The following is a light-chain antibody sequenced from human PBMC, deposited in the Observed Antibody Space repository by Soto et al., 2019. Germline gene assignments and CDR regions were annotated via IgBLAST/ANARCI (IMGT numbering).Light chain of an antibody. J-gene: IGKJ1*01. CDR3: PQYGSSWT. CDR1: QSVSSSY. V-gene: IGKV3-20*01. Sequence: EIVLTQSPGTLSLSPGERATLSCRASQSVSSSYLAWYQQKPGQAPRLLIYGASSRATGIPHRFSGSGSGTDFTLTITSLEPEDFAVYYCPQYGSSWTFGQGTKVEIK. CDR2: GAS.